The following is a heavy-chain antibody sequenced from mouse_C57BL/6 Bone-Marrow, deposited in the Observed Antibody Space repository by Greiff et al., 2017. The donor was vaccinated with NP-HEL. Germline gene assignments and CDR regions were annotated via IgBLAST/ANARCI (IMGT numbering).Heavy chain of an antibody. V-gene: IGHV5-4*01. Sequence: DVMLVESGGGLVKPGGSLKLSCAASGFTFSSYAMSWVRQTPEKGLEWVATISDGGSYTYYPDNVKGRFTISRDNAKNNLYLQMSHLKSEDTAMYYCARDGYYVGFAYWGQGTLVTVSA. CDR3: ARDGYYVGFAY. J-gene: IGHJ3*01. CDR2: ISDGGSYT. CDR1: GFTFSSYA. D-gene: IGHD2-3*01.